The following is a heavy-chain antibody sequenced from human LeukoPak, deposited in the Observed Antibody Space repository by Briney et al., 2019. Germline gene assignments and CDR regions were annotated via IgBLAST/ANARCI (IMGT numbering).Heavy chain of an antibody. D-gene: IGHD6-13*01. J-gene: IGHJ4*02. CDR3: AKEVEGIAAAGTEFDY. CDR2: ISGSGGST. CDR1: GFTFSSYA. V-gene: IGHV3-23*01. Sequence: GGSLRLSCAASGFTFSSYAMSWVRQAPGKGLEWVSAISGSGGSTYYADSVKGRFTISRDNSKNTLYLQMNSLRAEDTAVYYCAKEVEGIAAAGTEFDYWGQGTLVTASS.